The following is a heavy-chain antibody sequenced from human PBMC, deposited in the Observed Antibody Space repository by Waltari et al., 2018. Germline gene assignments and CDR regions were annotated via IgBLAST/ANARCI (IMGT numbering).Heavy chain of an antibody. V-gene: IGHV4-59*13. J-gene: IGHJ6*03. Sequence: QVQLQESGPGLVKPSETLSLPCTVPGGSTSSSYWGGTRHPPGKGLEWIGYIYYSGSTNYNPSLKSRVTISVDTSKNQFSLKLSSVTAADTAVYYCARATVTIYYYYYYMDVWGKGTTVTVSS. CDR2: IYYSGST. D-gene: IGHD4-4*01. CDR1: GGSTSSSY. CDR3: ARATVTIYYYYYYMDV.